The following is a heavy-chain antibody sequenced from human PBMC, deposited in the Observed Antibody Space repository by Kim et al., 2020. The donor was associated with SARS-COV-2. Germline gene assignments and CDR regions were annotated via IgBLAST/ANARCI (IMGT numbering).Heavy chain of an antibody. CDR3: ARAPRITIFGVVQQFDY. CDR2: IYYSGST. Sequence: SETLSLTCTVSGGSISSGGYYWSWIRQHPGKGLEWIGYIYYSGSTYYNPSLKSRVTISVDTSKNQFSLKLSSVTAEDTAVYYCARAPRITIFGVVQQFDYWGQGTLVTVSS. J-gene: IGHJ4*02. CDR1: GGSISSGGYY. D-gene: IGHD3-3*01. V-gene: IGHV4-31*03.